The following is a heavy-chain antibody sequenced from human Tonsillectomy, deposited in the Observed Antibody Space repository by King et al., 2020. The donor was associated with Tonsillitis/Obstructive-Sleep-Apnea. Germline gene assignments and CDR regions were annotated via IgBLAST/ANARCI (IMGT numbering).Heavy chain of an antibody. J-gene: IGHJ4*02. CDR3: AHTLVPTVTPDY. CDR1: GFSLSTSGVG. D-gene: IGHD4-17*01. CDR2: IYWDDDK. V-gene: IGHV2-5*02. Sequence: ITLKESGPTLVKPTQTLTLTCTFSGFSLSTSGVGVGWIRQPPGKALEWLALIYWDDDKRYSPSLKSRLTVTKDTSKNQVVLTMTNMDPVDTATYYCAHTLVPTVTPDYWGQGTLVTVSS.